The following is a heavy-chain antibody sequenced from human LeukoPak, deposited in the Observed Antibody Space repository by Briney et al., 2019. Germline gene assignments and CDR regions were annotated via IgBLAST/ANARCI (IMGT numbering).Heavy chain of an antibody. CDR3: ARDKTTVTGRTRYYYYYMDV. CDR2: IIPIFGTA. J-gene: IGHJ6*03. Sequence: EASVKVSCKASGGTFSSYAISWGRKPPGQGLGWMGGIIPIFGTANYAQKYQGRVTITADESTSTAYMELSSLRSEDTAVYYCARDKTTVTGRTRYYYYYMDVWGKGTTVTVSS. D-gene: IGHD4-11*01. V-gene: IGHV1-69*13. CDR1: GGTFSSYA.